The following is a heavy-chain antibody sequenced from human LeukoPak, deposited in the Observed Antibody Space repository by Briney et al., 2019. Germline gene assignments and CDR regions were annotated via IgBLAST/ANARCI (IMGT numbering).Heavy chain of an antibody. CDR2: ISGRGGST. CDR3: AKDPRITMVRGVTPFDY. CDR1: GFTFTRYA. V-gene: IGHV3-23*01. D-gene: IGHD3-10*01. Sequence: PGGSLRLSCAASGFTFTRYAMSWGRQAPGEGREWVSAISGRGGSTYYADSVKGRFTISRDNSKNTLYLQMNSLRAEDTAVYYCAKDPRITMVRGVTPFDYWGQGTLVTVSS. J-gene: IGHJ4*02.